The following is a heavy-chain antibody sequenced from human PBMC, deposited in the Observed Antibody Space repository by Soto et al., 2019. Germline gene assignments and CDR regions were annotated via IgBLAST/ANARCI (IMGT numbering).Heavy chain of an antibody. V-gene: IGHV1-18*01. Sequence: ASVKVSCKASGYSFTTSGITWVRQAPGQGLEWMGWISTYNGNTNYAQKLQDRVTLTTDTSTSTAYMELRSLRSDDTAVYYCARRLYGDYDYWGQGTMVTVSS. CDR1: GYSFTTSG. CDR2: ISTYNGNT. D-gene: IGHD4-17*01. CDR3: ARRLYGDYDY. J-gene: IGHJ4*02.